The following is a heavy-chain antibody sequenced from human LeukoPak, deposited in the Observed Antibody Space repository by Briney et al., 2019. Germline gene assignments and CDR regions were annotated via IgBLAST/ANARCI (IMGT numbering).Heavy chain of an antibody. D-gene: IGHD4-23*01. V-gene: IGHV4-59*08. J-gene: IGHJ4*02. CDR3: ARHTSYRGQSAFDY. CDR2: IHYTGIT. CDR1: GGSISSYY. Sequence: SETLSLTCTVSGGSISSYYWSWIRQPPGKGLEWIGYIHYTGITNYNPSLRGRVTISVDTSKNHFSLKLSSVTAADTAVYYCARHTSYRGQSAFDYWGQGTLVTVSS.